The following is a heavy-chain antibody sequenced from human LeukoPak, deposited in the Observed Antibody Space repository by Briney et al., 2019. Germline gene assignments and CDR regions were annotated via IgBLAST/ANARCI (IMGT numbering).Heavy chain of an antibody. J-gene: IGHJ2*01. D-gene: IGHD2-2*02. CDR3: AKAPIVVVPAAIEDWYFDL. Sequence: GGSPRLSCAASGFTFDDYAMHWVRQAPGKGLEWVSGISWNSGSIGYADSVKGRFTISRDNAKNSLYLQMNSLRAEDTALYYCAKAPIVVVPAAIEDWYFDLWGRGTLVTVSP. CDR2: ISWNSGSI. CDR1: GFTFDDYA. V-gene: IGHV3-9*01.